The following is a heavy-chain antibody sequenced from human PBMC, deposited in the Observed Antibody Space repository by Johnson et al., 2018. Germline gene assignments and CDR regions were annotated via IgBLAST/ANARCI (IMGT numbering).Heavy chain of an antibody. CDR1: GGTFSSYA. V-gene: IGHV1-69*01. J-gene: IGHJ6*02. D-gene: IGHD2-15*01. Sequence: VQLVQSGAEVKKPGSSVKVSCKASGGTFSSYAISWVRQAPGQGLEWMGGIIPIFGTANYAQKFQGRVTITADESTSTAYMELSSLRSEDTAVYYCSRLNCSGGSCYLSPYYYGMDGWGQGTTVTVSS. CDR2: IIPIFGTA. CDR3: SRLNCSGGSCYLSPYYYGMDG.